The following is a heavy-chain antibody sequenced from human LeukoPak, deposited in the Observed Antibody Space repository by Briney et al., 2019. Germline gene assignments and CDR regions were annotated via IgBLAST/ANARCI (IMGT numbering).Heavy chain of an antibody. D-gene: IGHD3-22*01. CDR3: AKAMNYYDSSGDDALHI. J-gene: IGHJ3*02. Sequence: GGSLRLSCAASGFTFTKYGMSWVRQAPGKGLEWVSAISGSGGSTYYADSVKGRFTISRDNSKNTLYLQMNSLRAEDTAVYYCAKAMNYYDSSGDDALHIWGQGTMVTVSS. CDR2: ISGSGGST. CDR1: GFTFTKYG. V-gene: IGHV3-23*01.